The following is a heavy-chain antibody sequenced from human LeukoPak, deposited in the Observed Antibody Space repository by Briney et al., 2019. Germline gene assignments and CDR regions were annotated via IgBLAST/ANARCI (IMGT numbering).Heavy chain of an antibody. CDR3: ARGYHDFSGYWLSYFDY. D-gene: IGHD3-22*01. J-gene: IGHJ4*02. CDR2: IYYSGNT. V-gene: IGHV4-59*01. Sequence: SETLSLTCTVSGGSISSYYWTWIRQPPGKGLEWIGYIYYSGNTNYNPSLKSRVTISVDTSKNQFSLKLSSVTAADTAVYYCARGYHDFSGYWLSYFDYWGQGTLVTVSS. CDR1: GGSISSYY.